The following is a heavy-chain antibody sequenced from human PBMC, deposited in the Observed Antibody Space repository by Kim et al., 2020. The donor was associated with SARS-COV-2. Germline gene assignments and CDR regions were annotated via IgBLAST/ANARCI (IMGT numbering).Heavy chain of an antibody. Sequence: SAKGRFTINRDKSKNTLNLQVDSLGVEDTAVYYCAKDEDVDTAMEPFDYWGQGTLVTVSS. J-gene: IGHJ4*02. V-gene: IGHV3-23*01. CDR3: AKDEDVDTAMEPFDY. D-gene: IGHD5-18*01.